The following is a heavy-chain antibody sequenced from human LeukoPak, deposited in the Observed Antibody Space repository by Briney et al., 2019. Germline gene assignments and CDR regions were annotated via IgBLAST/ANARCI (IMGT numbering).Heavy chain of an antibody. Sequence: GGSLRLSCAASGFTFSDYYMSWIRQAPGKGLEWLSYISRTGSHTPYTDSVKGRFTVSRDNAKNSLSLELSSLRVDDAAIYYCARVGSTAEAGTPDYWGQGTLVTVSS. V-gene: IGHV3-11*06. J-gene: IGHJ4*02. D-gene: IGHD6-13*01. CDR3: ARVGSTAEAGTPDY. CDR2: ISRTGSHT. CDR1: GFTFSDYY.